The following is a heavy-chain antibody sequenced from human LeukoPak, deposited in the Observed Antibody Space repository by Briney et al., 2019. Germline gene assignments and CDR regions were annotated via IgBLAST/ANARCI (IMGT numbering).Heavy chain of an antibody. CDR2: ISGSGGST. J-gene: IGHJ4*02. V-gene: IGHV3-23*01. CDR1: GFTFSSYA. Sequence: GGSLRLSCAASGFTFSSYAMSWVRQAPGKGLEWVSAISGSGGSTYYADSVKGRFTISRDNSKNTLYLQMNSLRAEDTVVYYCAKDRGSSGYFDYWGQGTLVTVSS. D-gene: IGHD3-22*01. CDR3: AKDRGSSGYFDY.